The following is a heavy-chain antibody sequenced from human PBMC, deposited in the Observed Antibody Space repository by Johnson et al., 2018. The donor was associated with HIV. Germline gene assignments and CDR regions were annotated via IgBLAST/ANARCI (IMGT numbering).Heavy chain of an antibody. J-gene: IGHJ3*02. CDR1: GFTFDDYA. Sequence: VQLVESGGNLIQPGRSLRLSCAASGFTFDDYAMHWVRQAPGKGLEWVSGISWNSGSTYYADSVKGRFTISRDNSKNTLYLQMNSLRAEDTAVYDCARDRGNYGLDAFDIWGQGTMVTVSS. CDR3: ARDRGNYGLDAFDI. V-gene: IGHV3-9*01. D-gene: IGHD3-10*01. CDR2: ISWNSGST.